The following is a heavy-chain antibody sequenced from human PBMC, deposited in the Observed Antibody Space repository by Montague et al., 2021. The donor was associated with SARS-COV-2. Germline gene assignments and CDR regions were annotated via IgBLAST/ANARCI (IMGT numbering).Heavy chain of an antibody. CDR3: ARRLDYWDSSGQRRHFDY. Sequence: SETLSLTCSVSGGSITDRTYYWGCIRQSPGKGLEWIGAINYSGTTYYNPSLKSRVTISLDTAKNQFSLKMTSVTATDTAIYYCARRLDYWDSSGQRRHFDYWGQGTLATVSS. CDR1: GGSITDRTYY. CDR2: INYSGTT. D-gene: IGHD3-22*01. V-gene: IGHV4-39*01. J-gene: IGHJ4*02.